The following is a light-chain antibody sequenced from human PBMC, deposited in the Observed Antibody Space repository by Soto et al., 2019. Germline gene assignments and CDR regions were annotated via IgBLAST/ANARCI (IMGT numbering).Light chain of an antibody. CDR2: KPS. CDR3: QQHDSWPLT. J-gene: IGKJ4*01. CDR1: QIFSPG. V-gene: IGKV1-5*03. Sequence: DIQMTQSPSTLSASVGDSVTITCRASQIFSPGLACYQQKPGKAPNLLIYKPSRLESGVPSRFSGSGSGTEFTLTISSLQPDDFATYYCQQHDSWPLTFGGGTKVEIK.